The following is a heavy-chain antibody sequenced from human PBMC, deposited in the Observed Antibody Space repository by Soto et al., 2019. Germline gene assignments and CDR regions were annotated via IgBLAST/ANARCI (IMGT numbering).Heavy chain of an antibody. D-gene: IGHD3-22*01. Sequence: QVQLQESGPGLVKPSETLSVTCTVSGDSVSSNSYYWTWIRQPPGKGLEWIGYMYNSGGTNYNPSLQSRITISVDTSKNQFSLRLSSVTAADTAVYYCASLTYDSTVYYHQGDYWGQGTLVTVSS. J-gene: IGHJ4*02. CDR3: ASLTYDSTVYYHQGDY. CDR2: MYNSGGT. CDR1: GDSVSSNSYY. V-gene: IGHV4-61*01.